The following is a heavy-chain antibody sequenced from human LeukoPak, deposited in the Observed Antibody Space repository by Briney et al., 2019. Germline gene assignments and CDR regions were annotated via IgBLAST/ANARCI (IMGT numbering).Heavy chain of an antibody. V-gene: IGHV4-4*07. CDR1: GGSISSYY. CDR3: ARDLHGSGTWDWFDP. Sequence: SETLSLTCTVSGGSISSYYWSWIRQPAGKGLEWIGRIYTSGNTNYNPSLTSRVTMSVDTSKNQFSLELSSVTAADTAVYYCARDLHGSGTWDWFDPWGQGTLVTVSS. D-gene: IGHD3-10*01. CDR2: IYTSGNT. J-gene: IGHJ5*02.